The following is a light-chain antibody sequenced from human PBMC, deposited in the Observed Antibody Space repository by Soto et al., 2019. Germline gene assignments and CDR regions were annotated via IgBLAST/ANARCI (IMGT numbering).Light chain of an antibody. CDR3: QQYGSSPRT. Sequence: EIVLTQSPGTLSLSPGERATLSCRASQSVSSNYLAWYQQKPGQAPKLLIYGASSRATGIPDRFSGSGSWRDFTLTISRLEPEDFAVYYCQQYGSSPRTFDQGTKVEIK. V-gene: IGKV3-20*01. J-gene: IGKJ1*01. CDR2: GAS. CDR1: QSVSSNY.